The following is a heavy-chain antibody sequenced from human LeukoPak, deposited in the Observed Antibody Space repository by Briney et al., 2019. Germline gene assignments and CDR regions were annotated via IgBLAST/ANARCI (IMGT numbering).Heavy chain of an antibody. Sequence: PGGSLRLSCAASGFTVSSNYMSWVRQAPGKGLEWVSVIYSGGSTYYADSVKGRFTISRDNSKNTLYLQMNSLRAEDTAVYYCATPVPWKYSSGWYGYFDYWGQGTLVTVSS. V-gene: IGHV3-66*01. D-gene: IGHD6-19*01. J-gene: IGHJ4*02. CDR1: GFTVSSNY. CDR3: ATPVPWKYSSGWYGYFDY. CDR2: IYSGGST.